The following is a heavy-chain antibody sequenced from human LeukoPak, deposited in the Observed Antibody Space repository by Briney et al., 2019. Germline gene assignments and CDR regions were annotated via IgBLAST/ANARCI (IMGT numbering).Heavy chain of an antibody. Sequence: GASVKVSCKASGYTFTSYRISWVRQAPGQGLEWMGWISAYNGNTDYAQKLQGRVTMTTDTSTSTAYMELRSLRSDDTAVYYCAIVRSSGAFDIWGQGTMVTVSS. V-gene: IGHV1-18*04. D-gene: IGHD6-6*01. J-gene: IGHJ3*02. CDR1: GYTFTSYR. CDR2: ISAYNGNT. CDR3: AIVRSSGAFDI.